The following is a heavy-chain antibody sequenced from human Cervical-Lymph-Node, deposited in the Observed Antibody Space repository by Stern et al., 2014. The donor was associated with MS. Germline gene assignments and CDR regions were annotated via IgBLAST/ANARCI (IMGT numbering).Heavy chain of an antibody. D-gene: IGHD1-26*01. V-gene: IGHV3-15*01. CDR3: TARHFMTWDI. J-gene: IGHJ4*02. CDR1: GFTFYNAW. Sequence: VQLVESGGGLIKPGGSLRLSCAASGFTFYNAWMSWFRQAPGKGLEWVGRIKSEIDGGTTDYAAPVKGRFSISRDDSRNTLSLQMNSLKTEDTAVYYCTARHFMTWDIWGLGTLVSVSS. CDR2: IKSEIDGGTT.